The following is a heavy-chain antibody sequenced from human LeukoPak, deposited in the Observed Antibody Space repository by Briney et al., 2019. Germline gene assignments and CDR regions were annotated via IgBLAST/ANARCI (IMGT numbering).Heavy chain of an antibody. CDR3: AKDPGEAVAPYYFDY. CDR1: GFNFDDYA. CDR2: ISWNSGSI. J-gene: IGHJ4*02. D-gene: IGHD2-2*01. Sequence: PGGSLRLSCGASGFNFDDYAMHWVRQAPGKGLEWVSGISWNSGSIGYADSVKGRFTISRDNAKNSLYLQMNSLRAEDTALYYCAKDPGEAVAPYYFDYWGQGTLVTVSS. V-gene: IGHV3-9*01.